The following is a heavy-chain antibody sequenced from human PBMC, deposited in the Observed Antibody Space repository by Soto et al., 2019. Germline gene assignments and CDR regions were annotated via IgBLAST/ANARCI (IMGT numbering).Heavy chain of an antibody. D-gene: IGHD4-4*01. CDR1: GFTLSNYW. V-gene: IGHV3-7*01. CDR2: MKEDGNEK. J-gene: IGHJ4*02. CDR3: TRRHYSNTL. Sequence: EVQVVESGGGLVQPGGSLRLSCAVSGFTLSNYWINWVRQAPGKGLEWVANMKEDGNEKYYVDSVKGRFTISRDSAKNSVYLQRNIPRAEDTATDYCTRRHYSNTLGGQGTLVTVSS.